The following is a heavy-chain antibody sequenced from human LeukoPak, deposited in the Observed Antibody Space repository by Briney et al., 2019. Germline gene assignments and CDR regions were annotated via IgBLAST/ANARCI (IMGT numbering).Heavy chain of an antibody. Sequence: QPGGSLRLSCTASGFTFGDYAMSWFRQAPGKGLEWVGFIGSRVYGGTTEYAASVKGRFTISRDDSKSIAYLQMNSLKTEDTAVYYCTRRQQLVRGFDHWGQGTLVTVSS. J-gene: IGHJ4*02. CDR2: IGSRVYGGTT. CDR1: GFTFGDYA. D-gene: IGHD6-13*01. CDR3: TRRQQLVRGFDH. V-gene: IGHV3-49*03.